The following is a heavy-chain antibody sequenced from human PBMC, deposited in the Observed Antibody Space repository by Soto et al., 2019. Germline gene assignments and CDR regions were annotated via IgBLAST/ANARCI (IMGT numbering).Heavy chain of an antibody. D-gene: IGHD6-19*01. CDR3: ARTGYSSGWYGVSWFDP. CDR2: TYYRSKWYN. CDR1: GDSVSSNSAA. J-gene: IGHJ5*02. V-gene: IGHV6-1*01. Sequence: SPTLSLTCAISGDSVSSNSAAWNWIRQSPSRGLEWLGRTYYRSKWYNDYAVSVKSRITINPDTSKNQFSLQLNSVTPEDTAVYYCARTGYSSGWYGVSWFDPWGQGTLVTVSS.